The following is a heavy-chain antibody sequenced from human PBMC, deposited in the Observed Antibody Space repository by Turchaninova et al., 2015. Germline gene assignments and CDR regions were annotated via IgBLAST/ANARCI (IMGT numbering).Heavy chain of an antibody. D-gene: IGHD1-26*01. Sequence: QITLKESGPTLVKPTQTLTLTCTFSGFSLNTTGAGVGWIRQPPGKALELLATIYLDYDKRSSPSLKSRPTITKDTSRNQVVLTMTNRDPGDTATYYCAHRFAETGGDFDYWSQGTLVTVSS. CDR3: AHRFAETGGDFDY. CDR1: GFSLNTTGAG. CDR2: IYLDYDK. V-gene: IGHV2-5*02. J-gene: IGHJ4*02.